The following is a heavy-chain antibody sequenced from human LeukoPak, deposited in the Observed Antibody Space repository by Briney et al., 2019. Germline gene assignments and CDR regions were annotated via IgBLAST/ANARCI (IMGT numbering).Heavy chain of an antibody. CDR1: GYSISSGYY. Sequence: SETLSLTCTVSGYSISSGYYWGWIRQPPGKGLEWIGSIYHSGSTYYNPSLKSRVTISVDTSKNQFSLKLSSVTAADTAVYHCARIEYSSSSSHYWGQGTLVTVSS. J-gene: IGHJ4*02. V-gene: IGHV4-38-2*02. CDR3: ARIEYSSSSSHY. CDR2: IYHSGST. D-gene: IGHD6-6*01.